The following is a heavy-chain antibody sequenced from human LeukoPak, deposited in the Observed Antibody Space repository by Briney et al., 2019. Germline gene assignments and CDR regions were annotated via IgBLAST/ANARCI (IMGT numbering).Heavy chain of an antibody. CDR2: IPYGGFNP. V-gene: IGHV3-30*18. Sequence: GGSLRLSCAASGLTFSNYGMHWVRQAPGKGLEWVAVIPYGGFNPYYADSVKGRFTISRDNSKNTLWLQMNSLRAEDTAVYYCAKVKEMYSSGSYYFDYWGQGTLVTVSS. CDR1: GLTFSNYG. CDR3: AKVKEMYSSGSYYFDY. J-gene: IGHJ4*02. D-gene: IGHD6-19*01.